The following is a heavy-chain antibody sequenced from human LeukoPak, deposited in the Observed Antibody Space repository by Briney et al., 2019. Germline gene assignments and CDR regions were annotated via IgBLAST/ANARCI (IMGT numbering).Heavy chain of an antibody. CDR1: GVTFRSYG. CDR3: ARDLGGSSDY. V-gene: IGHV3-33*01. Sequence: GGSLRLSCAASGVTFRSYGMHWVRQAPGKGLEWVAVIWYDGSNKYYADSVKGRFTISRDNSKNTLYLQMNSLRAEDTAVYYCARDLGGSSDYWGQGTLVTVSS. D-gene: IGHD1-26*01. J-gene: IGHJ4*02. CDR2: IWYDGSNK.